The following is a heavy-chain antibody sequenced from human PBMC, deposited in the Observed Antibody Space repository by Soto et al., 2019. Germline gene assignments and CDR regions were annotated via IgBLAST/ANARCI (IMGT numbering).Heavy chain of an antibody. CDR2: MYYSGST. J-gene: IGHJ4*02. CDR3: ASGFYRDY. CDR1: GGSISDFY. Sequence: SETLGFTCTLSGGSISDFYWSWIRQRPGKGLESIAYMYYSGSTNSNPSLKSRVTMSVDTSKNQFSLMLTSVTAADTAVYYCASGFYRDYWGQGALVTVSS. V-gene: IGHV4-59*01. D-gene: IGHD3-22*01.